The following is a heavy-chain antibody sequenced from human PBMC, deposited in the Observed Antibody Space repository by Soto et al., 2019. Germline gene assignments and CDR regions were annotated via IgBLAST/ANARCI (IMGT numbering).Heavy chain of an antibody. CDR1: GFTFDDYA. V-gene: IGHV3-9*01. D-gene: IGHD2-2*01. J-gene: IGHJ3*02. CDR3: AKVDSTNDAFDI. CDR2: ISWNSGSI. Sequence: GGSLRLSCAASGFTFDDYAMHWVRQAPGKGLEWVSGISWNSGSIGYADSVKGRFTISRDNAKNSLYLQMNSLRAEDTALYYCAKVDSTNDAFDIWGQGTMVTVSS.